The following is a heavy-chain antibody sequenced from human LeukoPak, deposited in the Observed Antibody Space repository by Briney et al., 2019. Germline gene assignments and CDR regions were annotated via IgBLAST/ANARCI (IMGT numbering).Heavy chain of an antibody. D-gene: IGHD2-15*01. J-gene: IGHJ4*02. V-gene: IGHV1-8*01. CDR1: GYTFTSYD. Sequence: ASVKVSCKASGYTFTSYDINWVRQATGQGLEWMGWMNPNSGNTGYAQKFQGRVTMTRNTSISTAYMELSSLRSEDTAVYYCAKDPNEWGLDYFDYWGQGTLVTVSS. CDR2: MNPNSGNT. CDR3: AKDPNEWGLDYFDY.